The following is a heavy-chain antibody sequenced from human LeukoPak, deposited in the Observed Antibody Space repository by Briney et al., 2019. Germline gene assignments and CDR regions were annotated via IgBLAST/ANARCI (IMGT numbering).Heavy chain of an antibody. Sequence: SETLSLTCTVSGGSISSSSYYWGWIRQPPGKGLEWIGSIYYSGSTYYNPSLKGRVTISVDTSKNQFSLKLSSVTAADTAVYYCARRRAVAGTGLNWFDPWGQGTLVTVSS. CDR1: GGSISSSSYY. J-gene: IGHJ5*02. D-gene: IGHD6-19*01. CDR2: IYYSGST. V-gene: IGHV4-39*01. CDR3: ARRRAVAGTGLNWFDP.